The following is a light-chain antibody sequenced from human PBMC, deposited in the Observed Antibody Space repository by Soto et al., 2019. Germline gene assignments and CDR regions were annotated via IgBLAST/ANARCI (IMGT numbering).Light chain of an antibody. V-gene: IGKV3-20*01. CDR3: QQYGSLSWA. CDR1: XXXGSDF. CDR2: GAS. J-gene: IGKJ1*01. Sequence: QSPGTLSLSPXXRATLSXXXXXXXGSDFLAWYQHRPGQPPRFLIFGASGRATGIPDRFSGSGSGTDFTLTISRLEPEDFAVYYCQQYGSLSWAFGQGTKVEIK.